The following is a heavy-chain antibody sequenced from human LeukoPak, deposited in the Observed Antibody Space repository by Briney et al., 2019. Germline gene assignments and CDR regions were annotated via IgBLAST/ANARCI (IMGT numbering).Heavy chain of an antibody. Sequence: SGGSLRLSCAASGLTFDAYAMHWVRQAPGRGLEWVSLISGDGGSTYYADSVKGRFTISRDNSKNSVYLQMNSLRTEDTALYYCAKDIYCIGGSCYSHFDHWGQGTLVTVSS. CDR3: AKDIYCIGGSCYSHFDH. CDR1: GLTFDAYA. D-gene: IGHD2-15*01. J-gene: IGHJ4*02. V-gene: IGHV3-43*02. CDR2: ISGDGGST.